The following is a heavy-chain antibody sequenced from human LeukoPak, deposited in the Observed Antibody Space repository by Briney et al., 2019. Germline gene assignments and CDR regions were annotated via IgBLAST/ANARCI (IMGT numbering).Heavy chain of an antibody. CDR1: GFTFSSYD. CDR2: ISSSGTTI. J-gene: IGHJ3*02. CDR3: ARSFDI. V-gene: IGHV3-48*03. Sequence: GGSLRLSCAASGFTFSSYDMNWVRQAPGKGLEWVSFISSSGTTINYADSVKGRFTISRDNTKNSLYLQMNSLRVEDTAIYHCARSFDIWGQGTMVTVSP.